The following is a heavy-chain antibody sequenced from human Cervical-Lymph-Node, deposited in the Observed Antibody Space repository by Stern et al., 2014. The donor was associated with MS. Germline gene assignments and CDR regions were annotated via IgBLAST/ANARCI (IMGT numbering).Heavy chain of an antibody. J-gene: IGHJ5*02. CDR3: ARNKGNSGWYGDLDT. CDR1: GGSLSGYY. CDR2: INHSGRT. Sequence: QVQLQQWGAGLLKPSETLSLTCTVFGGSLSGYYWSWIRQSPGKGLEWIGEINHSGRTDYNPSLKSRVTITADTSKDQFSLKLSSVTAADTAIYYCARNKGNSGWYGDLDTWGQGALVTVSS. V-gene: IGHV4-34*01. D-gene: IGHD6-19*01.